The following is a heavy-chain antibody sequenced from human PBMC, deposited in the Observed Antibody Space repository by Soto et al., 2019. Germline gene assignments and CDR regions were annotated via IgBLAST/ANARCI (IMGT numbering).Heavy chain of an antibody. CDR2: ISGSGGTI. D-gene: IGHD5-12*01. J-gene: IGHJ4*02. Sequence: GGSLRLSCAASGFTFSSYAMSWVRQAPGKGLEWVSVISGSGGTINYADSVRGRFTISRDNSKNTLYLRMNSLRVEDTAVYYCAKDVGAYNSGRFDYWGQGTLVTVSS. CDR3: AKDVGAYNSGRFDY. CDR1: GFTFSSYA. V-gene: IGHV3-23*01.